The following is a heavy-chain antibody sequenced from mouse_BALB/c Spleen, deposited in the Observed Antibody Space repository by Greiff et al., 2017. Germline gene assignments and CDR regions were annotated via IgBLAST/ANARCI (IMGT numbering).Heavy chain of an antibody. V-gene: IGHV5-17*02. CDR1: GFTFSSFG. Sequence: EVHLVESGGGLVQPGGSRKLSCAASGFTFSSFGMHWVRQAPEKGLEWVAYICSGSSTIYYADTVKGRFTISRDNPKNTLFLQMNSLRSEATAMYYCASSYYGNAMDYWGKGTSVTVSS. CDR3: ASSYYGNAMDY. J-gene: IGHJ4*01. CDR2: ICSGSSTI. D-gene: IGHD2-10*01.